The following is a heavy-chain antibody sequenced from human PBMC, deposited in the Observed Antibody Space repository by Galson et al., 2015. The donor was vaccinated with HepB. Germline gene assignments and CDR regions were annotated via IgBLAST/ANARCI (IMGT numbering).Heavy chain of an antibody. D-gene: IGHD4-11*01. V-gene: IGHV3-48*03. CDR2: IGTSGSPI. Sequence: SLRLSCAASRFTLSTFEMNWDRQAPGKGLEWPSYIGTSGSPIYYADSVKGRFTISRDNAKNSVFLQMSRLRVEDTALYYCAREPSLVDYSDSSYFDSWGQGTLVTVSS. CDR1: RFTLSTFE. CDR3: AREPSLVDYSDSSYFDS. J-gene: IGHJ4*02.